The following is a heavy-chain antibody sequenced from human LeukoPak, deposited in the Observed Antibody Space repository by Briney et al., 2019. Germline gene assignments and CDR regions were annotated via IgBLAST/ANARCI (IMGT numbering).Heavy chain of an antibody. CDR1: GFTFSSYS. D-gene: IGHD4-17*01. J-gene: IGHJ4*02. Sequence: GGSLRLSCAASGFTFSSYSMNWVRQAPGKGLEWVSSISSSSSYIYYADSVKGRFTISRDNAKNSLYLQMNSLRAEDTAVYYCAREQSDYGALDYWGQGTLVTVS. CDR3: AREQSDYGALDY. CDR2: ISSSSSYI. V-gene: IGHV3-21*01.